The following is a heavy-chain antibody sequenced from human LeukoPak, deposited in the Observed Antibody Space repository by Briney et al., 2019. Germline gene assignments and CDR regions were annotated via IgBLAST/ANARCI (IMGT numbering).Heavy chain of an antibody. Sequence: ASVKVSCKASGYTFTGYSIHWVRQAPGQGLEWMGRIHPNSGNTYYAQKFQGRVTMTSDPSINTVYLELSMLRSDDTAVYYCARAGITLSGAGRFDYWGQGTLVTVSS. CDR1: GYTFTGYS. V-gene: IGHV1-2*06. D-gene: IGHD3-3*01. CDR3: ARAGITLSGAGRFDY. J-gene: IGHJ4*02. CDR2: IHPNSGNT.